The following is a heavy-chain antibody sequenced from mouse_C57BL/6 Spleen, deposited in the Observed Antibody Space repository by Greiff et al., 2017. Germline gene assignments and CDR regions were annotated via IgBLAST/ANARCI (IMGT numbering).Heavy chain of an antibody. Sequence: QVQLQQSGAELARPGASVKMSCKASGYTFTSYTMHWVKQRPGHGLEWIGYINPSSGYTKYNQKFKDKATLTADKSSSTAYMQLSSLTSEDSAVYYCARGVNFYYFDYWGQGTTLTVSS. CDR2: INPSSGYT. J-gene: IGHJ2*01. D-gene: IGHD4-1*02. CDR1: GYTFTSYT. V-gene: IGHV1-4*01. CDR3: ARGVNFYYFDY.